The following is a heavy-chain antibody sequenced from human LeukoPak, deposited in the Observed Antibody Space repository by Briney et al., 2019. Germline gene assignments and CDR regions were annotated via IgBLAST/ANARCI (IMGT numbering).Heavy chain of an antibody. CDR3: AREEPRYGDSYSPDAFDI. CDR2: ITGNGGST. V-gene: IGHV3-23*01. CDR1: GITFTTYA. J-gene: IGHJ3*02. Sequence: PGGSLRLSCAASGITFTTYAMSWVRQAPGKGLEWVSVITGNGGSTDYADSVKGRFTISRDNSKNTLYLQMNSLRAEDTAVYYCAREEPRYGDSYSPDAFDIWGQGTMVTVSS. D-gene: IGHD4-17*01.